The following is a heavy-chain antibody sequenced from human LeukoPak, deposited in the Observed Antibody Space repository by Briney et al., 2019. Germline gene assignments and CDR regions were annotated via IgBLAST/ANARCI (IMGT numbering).Heavy chain of an antibody. CDR1: GFTFSSYA. V-gene: IGHV3-23*01. CDR2: TSGSGGST. Sequence: GGSLRLSCAASGFTFSSYAMGWVRQAPGKGLEWVSATSGSGGSTYYADSVKGRFTISRDNSKNTLYLQMNSLRVEDTAVYYCARDRGGVAGIDYWGQGTLVTVSS. CDR3: ARDRGGVAGIDY. J-gene: IGHJ4*02. D-gene: IGHD6-19*01.